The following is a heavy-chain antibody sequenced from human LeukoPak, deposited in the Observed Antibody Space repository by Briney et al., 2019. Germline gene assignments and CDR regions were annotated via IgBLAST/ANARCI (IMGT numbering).Heavy chain of an antibody. J-gene: IGHJ4*02. CDR2: IYYSGST. V-gene: IGHV4-31*03. CDR1: GGSISSGGYY. Sequence: SSQTLSLTCTVSGGSISSGGYYWSWIRQHPGKGLEWIGYIYYSGSTYYNPSLKSRVTISVDTSKNQFSLKLSSVTAADTAVYYCARETYCGGDCYSYYWGQGTLVTVSS. CDR3: ARETYCGGDCYSYY. D-gene: IGHD2-21*02.